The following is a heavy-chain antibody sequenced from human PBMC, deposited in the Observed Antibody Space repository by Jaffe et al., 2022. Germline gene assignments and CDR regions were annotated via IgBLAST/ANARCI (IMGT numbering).Heavy chain of an antibody. CDR3: IRLPAAGKITSDEYLRH. Sequence: EVQLVQSGAEVKKPGESLKISCRASGYSFTNYWIGWVRQMSGKGPEWMGSIYPGDSATSYSPSFQGQVTISADKSISTAYLQWSSLKASDTAIYYCIRLPAAGKITSDEYLRHWGLGTLVIVSS. CDR2: IYPGDSAT. J-gene: IGHJ1*01. V-gene: IGHV5-51*03. D-gene: IGHD2-15*01. CDR1: GYSFTNYW.